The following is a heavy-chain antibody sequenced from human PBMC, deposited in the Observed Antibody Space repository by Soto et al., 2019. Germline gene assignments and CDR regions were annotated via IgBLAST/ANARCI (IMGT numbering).Heavy chain of an antibody. J-gene: IGHJ4*02. CDR3: AREPNYFAY. CDR2: ISAYNGNT. Sequence: QVQLVQSGAEVKKPGASVKVSCKASGYTFTSYGISWVRQAPGQGLEWMGWISAYNGNTKDAQKLQGRVTMTTGTATSTADRELRSLQSDDTAVYYCAREPNYFAYWGQGTLVTVSS. V-gene: IGHV1-18*01. CDR1: GYTFTSYG.